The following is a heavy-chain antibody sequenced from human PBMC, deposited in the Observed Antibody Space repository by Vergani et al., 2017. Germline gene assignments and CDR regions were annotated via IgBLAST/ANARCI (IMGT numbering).Heavy chain of an antibody. Sequence: QVQLQQWGAGLLKPSETLSLTCAVYGGSFSGYYWSWIRQPPGKGLEWIGEINHSGSTNYNPSLKSRVTIAVDTSKNQFSLKLSSVTAADTAVYYCARMRLGRRTLDVWGQGTTVTVSS. CDR3: ARMRLGRRTLDV. J-gene: IGHJ6*02. CDR2: INHSGST. V-gene: IGHV4-34*01. CDR1: GGSFSGYY. D-gene: IGHD1-26*01.